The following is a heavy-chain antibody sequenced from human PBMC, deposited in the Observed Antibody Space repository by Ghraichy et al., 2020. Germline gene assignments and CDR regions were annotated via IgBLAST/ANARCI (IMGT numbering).Heavy chain of an antibody. CDR2: ISYDGSNK. Sequence: GGSLRLSCVASTFRFNNYAMHWVRQAPGKGLEWVAIISYDGSNKYYGDSVKGRFTISRDNSKNTVFLQMNSLRTEDTAVYYCARDRSVVGAPPLFNYYYGMDVWGQGTTVTVSS. J-gene: IGHJ6*02. D-gene: IGHD2-21*01. V-gene: IGHV3-30-3*01. CDR1: TFRFNNYA. CDR3: ARDRSVVGAPPLFNYYYGMDV.